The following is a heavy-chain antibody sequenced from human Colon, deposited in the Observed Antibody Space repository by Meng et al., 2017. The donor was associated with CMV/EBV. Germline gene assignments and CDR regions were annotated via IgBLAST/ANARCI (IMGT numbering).Heavy chain of an antibody. V-gene: IGHV3-30*03. J-gene: IGHJ4*02. CDR1: GFTFSSYW. CDR3: ARVGDYPGGYYDY. CDR2: ISSDGNIK. D-gene: IGHD3-10*01. Sequence: GESLKISCAASGFTFSSYWMSWVRQAPGKGLEWVALISSDGNIKHYSDSVKGRFTISRDNSKNMLSLQMDNLRADDTSVYYCARVGDYPGGYYDYWGQGTLVTVSS.